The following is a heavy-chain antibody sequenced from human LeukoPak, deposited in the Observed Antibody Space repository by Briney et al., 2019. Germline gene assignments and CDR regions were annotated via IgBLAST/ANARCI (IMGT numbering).Heavy chain of an antibody. CDR3: ASNRDLVRGLFDP. D-gene: IGHD3-10*01. Sequence: SETLSLTCAVYGGSFSGYYWGWIRQPPGKGLEWIGEINHSGSTNYNPSLKSRVTLSVDTSKNQFSLKLSSVTAADTAVYYCASNRDLVRGLFDPWGQGTLVTVSS. J-gene: IGHJ5*02. CDR2: INHSGST. CDR1: GGSFSGYY. V-gene: IGHV4-34*01.